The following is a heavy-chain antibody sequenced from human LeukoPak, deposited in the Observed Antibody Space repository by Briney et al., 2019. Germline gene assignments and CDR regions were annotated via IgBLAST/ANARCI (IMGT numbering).Heavy chain of an antibody. CDR1: GYTFTSYY. CDR3: ARLATMVRGVITPENYYYYMDV. V-gene: IGHV1-46*01. CDR2: INPSGGST. Sequence: ASVKVSCKASGYTFTSYYMHWVRQAPGQGLEWMGIINPSGGSTSYAQKLQGRVTMTTDTSTSTAYMELRSLRSDDTAVYYCARLATMVRGVITPENYYYYMDVWGKGTTVTISS. J-gene: IGHJ6*03. D-gene: IGHD3-10*01.